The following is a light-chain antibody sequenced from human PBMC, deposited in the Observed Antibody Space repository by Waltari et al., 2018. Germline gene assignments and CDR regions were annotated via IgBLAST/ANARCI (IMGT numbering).Light chain of an antibody. CDR1: QSVSNF. Sequence: EIVLTQSPATLSLSPGERATLSCRARQSVSNFLAWYQQKPGQAPRLLIYDASNRATGIPARFSGGGSGTDFTLTISSLEPEDFAVYYCQQRSNWPLMYTFGQGTKLEIK. CDR2: DAS. CDR3: QQRSNWPLMYT. J-gene: IGKJ2*01. V-gene: IGKV3-11*01.